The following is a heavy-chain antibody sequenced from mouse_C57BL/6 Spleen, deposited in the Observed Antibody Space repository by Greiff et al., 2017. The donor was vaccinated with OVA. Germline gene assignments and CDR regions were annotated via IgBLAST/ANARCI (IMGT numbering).Heavy chain of an antibody. CDR3: ARRGETGFDY. CDR1: GYAFSSYW. J-gene: IGHJ2*01. Sequence: QVQLQQSGAELVKPGASVKISCKASGYAFSSYWMNWVKQRPGKGLEWIGQIYPGDGDTNYNGKFKGKATLTADKSSSTADMQLRSLTSEDSAVYYCARRGETGFDYWGQGTTLTVSS. CDR2: IYPGDGDT. V-gene: IGHV1-80*01.